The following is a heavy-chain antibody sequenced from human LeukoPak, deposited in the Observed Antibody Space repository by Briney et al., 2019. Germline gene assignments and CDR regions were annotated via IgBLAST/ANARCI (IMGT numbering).Heavy chain of an antibody. CDR3: ARGRRIVVVLGATRAHRDYYIDV. V-gene: IGHV4-34*01. CDR1: GGSFSGYY. Sequence: SETLSLTCAVYGGSFSGYYWSWIRQSPGKGLEWIGETYHSGSTNYNPSLKSRVTISLDTSKNQFSLKLSSVTAADTAVYYCARGRRIVVVLGATRAHRDYYIDVWGKGTTVTVSS. J-gene: IGHJ6*03. CDR2: TYHSGST. D-gene: IGHD2-15*01.